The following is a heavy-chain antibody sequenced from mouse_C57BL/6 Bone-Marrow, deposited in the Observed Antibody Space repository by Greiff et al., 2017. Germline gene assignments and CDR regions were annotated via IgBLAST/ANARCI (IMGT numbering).Heavy chain of an antibody. Sequence: QVQLQQPGTELVKPGASVKLSCKASGYTFTSYWMHWVKQRPGQGLEWIGNINPNNGGSNYNEKFKNKATLTVDKSSSTTYMQLSSLTSEGSAVYLCARAGVYGSSLYWYFDVWGTGTTVTVSS. D-gene: IGHD1-1*01. CDR3: ARAGVYGSSLYWYFDV. V-gene: IGHV1-53*01. CDR1: GYTFTSYW. J-gene: IGHJ1*03. CDR2: INPNNGGS.